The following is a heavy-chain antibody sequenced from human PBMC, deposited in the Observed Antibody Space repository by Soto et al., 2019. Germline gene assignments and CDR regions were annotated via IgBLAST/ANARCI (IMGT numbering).Heavy chain of an antibody. CDR2: IYYSGST. Sequence: SETLSLTCTVSGGSISSSSYYWGWIRQPPGKGLEWIGSIYYSGSTYYNPSLKSRVTISVDTSKNQFSLKLSSVTAADTAVYYCARMGSDYGPLSWLDPWGQGTLVTVYS. V-gene: IGHV4-39*01. CDR3: ARMGSDYGPLSWLDP. D-gene: IGHD4-17*01. J-gene: IGHJ5*02. CDR1: GGSISSSSYY.